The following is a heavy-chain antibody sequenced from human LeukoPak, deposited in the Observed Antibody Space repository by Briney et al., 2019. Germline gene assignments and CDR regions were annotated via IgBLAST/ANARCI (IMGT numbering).Heavy chain of an antibody. CDR1: GGSISSGDYY. V-gene: IGHV4-31*03. D-gene: IGHD2-8*01. J-gene: IGHJ3*02. Sequence: SETLSLTCTVSGGSISSGDYYWSWIRQHPGKGLEWNGYIYYSGSTYYHPSLKSRVTISVDTSKNQFSLKLSSVTAADTAVYYCARGYCTNCVCYLDAFDIWGQGTMVTVSS. CDR3: ARGYCTNCVCYLDAFDI. CDR2: IYYSGST.